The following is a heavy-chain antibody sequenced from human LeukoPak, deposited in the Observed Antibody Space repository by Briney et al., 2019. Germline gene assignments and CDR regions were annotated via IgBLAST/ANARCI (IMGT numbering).Heavy chain of an antibody. V-gene: IGHV3-53*01. CDR3: ARERGRGRDSPWFDY. D-gene: IGHD1-26*01. CDR2: IYSDGST. Sequence: GGSLRLSCAASGFIVSGDFMSWVRQAPGKGLEWVSVIYSDGSTYYADSVKGRSTISRDNSKNTLDLQMTGLRAEDTAVYYCARERGRGRDSPWFDYWGQGTLVTVSS. CDR1: GFIVSGDF. J-gene: IGHJ4*02.